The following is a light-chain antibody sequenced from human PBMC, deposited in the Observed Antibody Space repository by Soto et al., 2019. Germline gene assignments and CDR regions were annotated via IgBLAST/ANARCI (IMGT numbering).Light chain of an antibody. J-gene: IGLJ1*01. V-gene: IGLV2-14*01. CDR2: EVT. CDR1: SSDVGGHNY. Sequence: QSVLTQPASVSGSPGQSITISCTGTSSDVGGHNYVAWYQQHPGKAPKLMIYEVTNRPSGVSSRFSGSKSGNTASMTISGLQAEDEADYYCSSYTFTSTLYVFGTGTKVTV. CDR3: SSYTFTSTLYV.